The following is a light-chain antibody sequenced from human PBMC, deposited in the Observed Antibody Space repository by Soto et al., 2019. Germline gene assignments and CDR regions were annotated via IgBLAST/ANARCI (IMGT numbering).Light chain of an antibody. CDR3: AAWDDSLSGYV. V-gene: IGLV1-47*01. CDR2: RNN. Sequence: QSVLTQPASVSGSPGQSVTISCTGTSSDVGAYNYVSWYQQHPAKVPKLLIYRNNQRPSGVPDRFSGSKSGTSASLAISGLRSEDEADYYCAAWDDSLSGYVFGTGTKVTVL. CDR1: SSDVGAYNY. J-gene: IGLJ1*01.